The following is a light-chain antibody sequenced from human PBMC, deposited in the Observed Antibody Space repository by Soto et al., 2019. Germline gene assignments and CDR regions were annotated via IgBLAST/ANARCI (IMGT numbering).Light chain of an antibody. CDR1: SSDVGRHNY. CDR2: EVN. CDR3: SSYSDTDNFVI. V-gene: IGLV2-8*01. Sequence: QSVLTQPPSASGSPGQSVTISCTGTSSDVGRHNYVSWYQQHPGKAPKLLIFEVNKRSSGVPDRFSASTSGITASLTVSGLQPEDEAAYYCSSYSDTDNFVIFGGGTKVTV. J-gene: IGLJ2*01.